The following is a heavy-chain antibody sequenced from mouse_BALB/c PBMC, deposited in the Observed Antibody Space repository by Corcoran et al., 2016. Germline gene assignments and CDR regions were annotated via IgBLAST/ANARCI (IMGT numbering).Heavy chain of an antibody. CDR1: GYSITSGYY. J-gene: IGHJ4*01. CDR3: ARVGDYDLYAMDY. CDR2: ISYDGSN. D-gene: IGHD2-4*01. V-gene: IGHV3-6*02. Sequence: DVQLQESGPGLVKPSQSLSLTCSVTGYSITSGYYWNWIRQFPGNKLEWMGYISYDGSNIYNPSLKNRISITRDTSKNQFFLKLNSVTTEDTATYYCARVGDYDLYAMDYWGQGTSVTVSS.